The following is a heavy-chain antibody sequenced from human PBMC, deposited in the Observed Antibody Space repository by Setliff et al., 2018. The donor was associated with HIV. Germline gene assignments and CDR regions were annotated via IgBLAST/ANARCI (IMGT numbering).Heavy chain of an antibody. CDR2: INPNSGGT. D-gene: IGHD3-22*01. CDR3: ARGKNSSSSPNWFDP. CDR1: GYTFTGYY. Sequence: ASVKVSCKASGYTFTGYYMHWVRQAPGQGLEWMGRINPNSGGTNYAQKFQGRVTMTRDTSISTAYMELSSLRSEDTAVYYCARGKNSSSSPNWFDPWGQGTLVTVSS. J-gene: IGHJ5*02. V-gene: IGHV1-2*06.